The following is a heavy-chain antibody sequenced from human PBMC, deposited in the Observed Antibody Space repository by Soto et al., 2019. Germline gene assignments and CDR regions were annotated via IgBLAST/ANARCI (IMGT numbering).Heavy chain of an antibody. Sequence: ASVRVSCKASGYTFTSYAMHWVRQAPGQRLEWMGWINAGNGNTKYSQKFQGRVTITRDTSASTAYMELSSLRSEDTAVYYCARDPHGGYCSGGSCPYYMDVWGKGTTVTVSS. D-gene: IGHD2-15*01. V-gene: IGHV1-3*01. CDR1: GYTFTSYA. CDR2: INAGNGNT. J-gene: IGHJ6*03. CDR3: ARDPHGGYCSGGSCPYYMDV.